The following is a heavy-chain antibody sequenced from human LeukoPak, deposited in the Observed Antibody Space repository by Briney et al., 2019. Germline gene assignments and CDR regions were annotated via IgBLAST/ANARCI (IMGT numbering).Heavy chain of an antibody. D-gene: IGHD6-13*01. V-gene: IGHV4-34*01. CDR3: ARRRGYSSSCIDY. CDR1: GGSFSGYY. CDR2: INHSGST. Sequence: SETLSLTCAVYGGSFSGYYWSWIRQPPGKGLEWIGEINHSGSTNYNPSLKSRVTISVDTSKNQFSLKLSSVTAADTAVYYCARRRGYSSSCIDYWGQGTLVTVSS. J-gene: IGHJ4*02.